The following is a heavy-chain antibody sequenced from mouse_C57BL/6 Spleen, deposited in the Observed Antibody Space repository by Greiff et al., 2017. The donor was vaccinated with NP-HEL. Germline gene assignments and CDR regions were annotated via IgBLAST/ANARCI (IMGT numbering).Heavy chain of an antibody. Sequence: EVQLQQSGPELVKPGASVKLSCKASGYTFTDYTMHWVKQRPGQSLEWIGYINPNNGGTSYNQKFKGKATLTVNKSSSTAYMELRSLTSEDSAVYYCARSDYDYDDFDYWGQGTTLTVSS. CDR1: GYTFTDYT. V-gene: IGHV1-22*01. CDR3: ARSDYDYDDFDY. J-gene: IGHJ2*01. D-gene: IGHD2-4*01. CDR2: INPNNGGT.